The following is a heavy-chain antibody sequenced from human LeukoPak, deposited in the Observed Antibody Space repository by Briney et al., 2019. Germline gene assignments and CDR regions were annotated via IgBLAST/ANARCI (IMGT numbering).Heavy chain of an antibody. CDR3: ARAPFDFWSGYLGYYYYYMDV. CDR1: GGSISSYY. CDR2: IYYSGST. J-gene: IGHJ6*03. D-gene: IGHD3-3*01. V-gene: IGHV4-59*01. Sequence: PSETLSLTCTVSGGSISSYYWSWIRQPPGKGLEWIGYIYYSGSTNYNPSLKSRVTISVDTSKNQFSLKLSSVTAADTAVYYCARAPFDFWSGYLGYYYYYMDVWGKGTTVTVSS.